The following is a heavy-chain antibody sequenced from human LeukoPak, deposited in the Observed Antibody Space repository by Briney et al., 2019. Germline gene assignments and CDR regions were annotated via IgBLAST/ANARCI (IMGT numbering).Heavy chain of an antibody. J-gene: IGHJ4*02. V-gene: IGHV1-46*01. CDR1: GYTFTSYY. Sequence: ASVKVSYKASGYTFTSYYMHWVRQAPGQGLEWMGIINPSGGSTSYAQKFQGRVTMTRDTSTSTVYMELSSLRSEDTAVYYCARGGKRYYDSSGYSTVNWGQGTLVTVSS. CDR3: ARGGKRYYDSSGYSTVN. CDR2: INPSGGST. D-gene: IGHD3-22*01.